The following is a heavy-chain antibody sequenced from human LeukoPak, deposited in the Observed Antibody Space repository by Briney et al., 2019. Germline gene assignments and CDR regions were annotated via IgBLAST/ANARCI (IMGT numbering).Heavy chain of an antibody. J-gene: IGHJ4*02. Sequence: PGGSLRLSCVASGFTFSSHVMNWVRQAPGKGLEWVSSISSSTTYIYYADSVKGRFTISRDNAKNSLNLQMNSLRAEDTAVYYCARDGNIAACDYWGQGTLVTVSS. CDR1: GFTFSSHV. CDR3: ARDGNIAACDY. V-gene: IGHV3-21*01. CDR2: ISSSTTYI. D-gene: IGHD6-25*01.